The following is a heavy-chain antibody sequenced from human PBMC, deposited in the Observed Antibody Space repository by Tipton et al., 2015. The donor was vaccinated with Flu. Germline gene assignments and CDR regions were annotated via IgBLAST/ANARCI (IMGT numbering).Heavy chain of an antibody. CDR2: ISWDSGSI. V-gene: IGHV3-9*01. CDR3: ARSARGFRLVLGWFDP. D-gene: IGHD6-6*01. J-gene: IGHJ5*02. Sequence: VQLVQSGGGLVQPGRSLRLSCAASGFTFEDYAMHWVRQAPGKGLQWVSGISWDSGSIGYADSVKGRFTISRDNAKKSLYLQMNSLRVEDTALYYCARSARGFRLVLGWFDPWGQGTLVTVSS. CDR1: GFTFEDYA.